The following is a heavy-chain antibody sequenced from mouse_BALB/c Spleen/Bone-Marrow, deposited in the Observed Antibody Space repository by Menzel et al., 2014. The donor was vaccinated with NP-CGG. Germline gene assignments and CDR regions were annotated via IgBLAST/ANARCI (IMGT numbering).Heavy chain of an antibody. CDR3: ARGVDDYSWFAY. J-gene: IGHJ3*01. Sequence: DVTLVESGGGLVQPGGSLKLSCTASGFTFSSYGLSWVRQTPDKRLELVATINRNGGTNSYPDSVKGRFTISRDYAKNPLYLQMSSLKSEDTALYYCARGVDDYSWFAYWGQGTLVTVSA. CDR1: GFTFSSYG. CDR2: INRNGGTN. D-gene: IGHD2-3*01. V-gene: IGHV5-6-3*01.